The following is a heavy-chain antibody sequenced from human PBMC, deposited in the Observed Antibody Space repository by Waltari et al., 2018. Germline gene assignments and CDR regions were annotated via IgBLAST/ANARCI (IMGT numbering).Heavy chain of an antibody. J-gene: IGHJ5*02. CDR3: AVYLRSSPFDP. CDR2: INSDGSTT. V-gene: IGHV3-74*01. CDR1: GLPFRRYW. D-gene: IGHD5-12*01. Sequence: EVQLVESGGGLVQPGGSVRLSCPASGLPFRRYWMHRVRQAPGKGLVGVSSINSDGSTTGYADSVKGRFTISRDNTKNTLSLQMNSLRDEDTAVYYCAVYLRSSPFDPWGQGTLVTVSS.